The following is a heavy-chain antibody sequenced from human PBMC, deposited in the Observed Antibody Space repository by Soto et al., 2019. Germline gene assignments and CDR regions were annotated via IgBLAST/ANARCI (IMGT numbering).Heavy chain of an antibody. D-gene: IGHD4-17*01. J-gene: IGHJ3*02. CDR3: ARADYGDYWNAFDI. Sequence: ASVKVSCKASGYTFTSYGISWVRQAPGQGLEWMGWISAYNGNTNYAQKLQGRVTMTTDTSTSTAYMELRSLRSDDTAVYYCARADYGDYWNAFDIWGQGTMVTVSS. V-gene: IGHV1-18*01. CDR1: GYTFTSYG. CDR2: ISAYNGNT.